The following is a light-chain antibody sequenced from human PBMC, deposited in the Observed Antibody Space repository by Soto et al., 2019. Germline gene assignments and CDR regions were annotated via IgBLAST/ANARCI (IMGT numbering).Light chain of an antibody. V-gene: IGKV3-20*01. CDR1: QSVSSSY. CDR3: QQYVSSLYT. J-gene: IGKJ2*01. Sequence: EIVLTQSPGTLSLSPGERATLSCRASQSVSSSYLAWYQQKPGQAPRLLIYDASSRATGIPDRFSGSGSGTDFTLTISRLEPEDFAVYYCQQYVSSLYTFGQGTKLEI. CDR2: DAS.